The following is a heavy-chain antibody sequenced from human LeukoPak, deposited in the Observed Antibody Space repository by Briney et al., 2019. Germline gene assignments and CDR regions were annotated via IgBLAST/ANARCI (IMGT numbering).Heavy chain of an antibody. CDR1: GYTFTSYA. D-gene: IGHD3-10*01. CDR3: ARVWFGGIYYYYGMDV. V-gene: IGHV1-3*01. Sequence: GASVKVSCKASGYTFTSYAMHWVRQAPGQRLEWMGWINAGNGNTKYSKKFQGRVTITRDTSASTAYMELSSLRSEDTAVYYCARVWFGGIYYYYGMDVWGQGTTVTVSS. J-gene: IGHJ6*02. CDR2: INAGNGNT.